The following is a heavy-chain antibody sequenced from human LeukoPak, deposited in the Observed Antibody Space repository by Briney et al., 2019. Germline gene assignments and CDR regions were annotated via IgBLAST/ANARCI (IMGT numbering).Heavy chain of an antibody. J-gene: IGHJ4*02. Sequence: ASVKGSCKASGDTFTSYGISWVRQAPGHGREWMGWISAYNGNTNYAQKLQGRVTMTTDTSTSTAYMELRSLTSDDTAVYYCARTFIVGAPDYWGQGTLVTVSS. CDR2: ISAYNGNT. V-gene: IGHV1-18*01. D-gene: IGHD1-26*01. CDR3: ARTFIVGAPDY. CDR1: GDTFTSYG.